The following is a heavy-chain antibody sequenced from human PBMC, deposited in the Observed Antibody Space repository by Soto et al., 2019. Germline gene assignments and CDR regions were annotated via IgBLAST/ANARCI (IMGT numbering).Heavy chain of an antibody. J-gene: IGHJ4*02. CDR3: AKGGITAPRYY. CDR2: ISASGDST. D-gene: IGHD3-16*01. CDR1: GFTFSSSA. Sequence: GGSLSLSCSASGFTFSSSAMGWVRQAPGKGLEWVSSISASGDSTPYADSVKGRFTISRDDSKNTVYLQVNSLRVEDTALYYCAKGGITAPRYYWGQGTLVTVSS. V-gene: IGHV3-23*01.